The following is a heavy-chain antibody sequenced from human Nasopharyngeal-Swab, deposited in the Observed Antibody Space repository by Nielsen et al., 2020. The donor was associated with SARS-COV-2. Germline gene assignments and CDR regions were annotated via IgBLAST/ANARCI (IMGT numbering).Heavy chain of an antibody. J-gene: IGHJ5*02. D-gene: IGHD1-14*01. CDR2: INPSGGRT. CDR1: GYTFTTYH. V-gene: IGHV1-46*01. Sequence: SVPVSCKASGYTFTTYHMHWLRQAPGQGLEWMGIINPSGGRTSYAQKFQGRVTMIRDTSTSTVYMELSSLRSEDTAVYYCARDGCRTITCQGGGNWFDPWGQGTLVTVSS. CDR3: ARDGCRTITCQGGGNWFDP.